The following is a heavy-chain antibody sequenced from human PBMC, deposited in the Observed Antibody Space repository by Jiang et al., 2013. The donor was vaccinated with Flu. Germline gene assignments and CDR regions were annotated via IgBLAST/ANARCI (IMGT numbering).Heavy chain of an antibody. CDR1: GYSISSGYY. CDR3: ARRETYYDFWSGYLSAPYFDY. J-gene: IGHJ4*02. CDR2: IYHSGST. D-gene: IGHD3-3*01. Sequence: GPGLVKPSETLSLTCTVSGYSISSGYYWGWIRQPPGKGLEWIGSIYHSGSTYYNPSLKSRVTISVDTSKNQFSLKLSSVTAADTAVYYCARRETYYDFWSGYLSAPYFDYWGQG. V-gene: IGHV4-38-2*02.